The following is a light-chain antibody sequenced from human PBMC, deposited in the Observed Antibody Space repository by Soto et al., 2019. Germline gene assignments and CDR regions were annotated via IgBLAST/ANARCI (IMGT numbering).Light chain of an antibody. CDR2: DAS. Sequence: EIVLTQSPGTLSLPPGERATLSCRASQTVRTNYLAWYQQKPGQAPRLLIYDASSRATGIPDRFSGGGSGTDFTLTISRLEPEDFAVYYCQQFSSYPLTFGGGTKVDI. CDR3: QQFSSYPLT. V-gene: IGKV3-20*01. J-gene: IGKJ4*01. CDR1: QTVRTNY.